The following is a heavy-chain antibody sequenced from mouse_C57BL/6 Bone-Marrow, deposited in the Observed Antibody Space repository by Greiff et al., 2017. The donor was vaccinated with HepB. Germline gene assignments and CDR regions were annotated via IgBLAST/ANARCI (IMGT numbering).Heavy chain of an antibody. Sequence: VKLMESGAEPVKPGASVKLSCKASGYTFTEYTIHWVKQRSGQGLEWIGWFYPGSGSIKYNEKFKDKATLTADKSSSTVYMELSRLTSEDSAVYFCARHEVPHYYGSSYGFAYWGQGTLVTVSA. CDR3: ARHEVPHYYGSSYGFAY. CDR2: FYPGSGSI. CDR1: GYTFTEYT. D-gene: IGHD1-1*01. V-gene: IGHV1-62-2*01. J-gene: IGHJ3*01.